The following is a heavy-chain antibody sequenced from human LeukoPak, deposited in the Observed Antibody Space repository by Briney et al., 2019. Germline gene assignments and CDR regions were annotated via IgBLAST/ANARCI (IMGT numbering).Heavy chain of an antibody. CDR2: ISSSSTYI. Sequence: GSLRLSCAASGFTFSSYSMNWVRQAPGKGLEWVSSISSSSTYIYYADSVKGRFTISRDNAKNSLYLQMNSLRADDTAVYYCARDHRYCSGGSWYWESYYYYYMDVGGKGTTVTVSS. CDR1: GFTFSSYS. J-gene: IGHJ6*03. CDR3: ARDHRYCSGGSWYWESYYYYYMDV. D-gene: IGHD2-15*01. V-gene: IGHV3-21*01.